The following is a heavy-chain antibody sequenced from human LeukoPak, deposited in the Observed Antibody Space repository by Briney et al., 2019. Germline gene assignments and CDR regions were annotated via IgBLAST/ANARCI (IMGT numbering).Heavy chain of an antibody. J-gene: IGHJ2*01. Sequence: SETLSLTCAVYGGSFSGYYWSWIRQSPGKGLEWVGYISYSGTTNYNPSLKSRVTISVDTSKNQFSLKLSSVTAADTAVYYCARALYSASRYFDLWGRGTLVTVSS. D-gene: IGHD6-13*01. CDR1: GGSFSGYY. V-gene: IGHV4-59*01. CDR3: ARALYSASRYFDL. CDR2: ISYSGTT.